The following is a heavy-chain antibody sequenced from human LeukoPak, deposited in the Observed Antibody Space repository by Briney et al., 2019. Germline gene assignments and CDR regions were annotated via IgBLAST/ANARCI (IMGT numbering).Heavy chain of an antibody. Sequence: LETLSLTCIVSGGSISSHYWSWIRRPPGKGLEYIGYIYYSGSTDYNSSLKSRVTISLDTSKNQFSLNLTSVTAADTAVYYCARRSGVLDSRDSRYYFDHWGQGTLVTVSS. CDR1: GGSISSHY. V-gene: IGHV4-59*11. J-gene: IGHJ4*02. CDR2: IYYSGST. CDR3: ARRSGVLDSRDSRYYFDH. D-gene: IGHD3-22*01.